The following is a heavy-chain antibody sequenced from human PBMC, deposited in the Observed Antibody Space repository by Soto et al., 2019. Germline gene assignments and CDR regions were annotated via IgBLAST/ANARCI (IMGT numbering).Heavy chain of an antibody. CDR3: APHVQCSGGSCHYDAFDI. CDR2: IRDGGEST. V-gene: IGHV3-23*01. J-gene: IGHJ3*02. Sequence: EVQLLESGGGLVQPGESLRLSCAFSGFIFGNYMMTWVRQAPGKGLEWVSTIRDGGESTYYADSVKGRFTISRDNSKNPLYVQMDSLGVEDTAVYYCAPHVQCSGGSCHYDAFDIRGQGTMVTVSS. D-gene: IGHD2-15*01. CDR1: GFIFGNYM.